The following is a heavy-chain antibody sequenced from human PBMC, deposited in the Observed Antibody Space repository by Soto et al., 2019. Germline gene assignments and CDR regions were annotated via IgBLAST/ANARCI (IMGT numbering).Heavy chain of an antibody. CDR2: INRSGDT. D-gene: IGHD2-15*01. V-gene: IGHV4-34*01. CDR3: ARRDCSGGSCYSLLFDY. Sequence: SETLSLTCVVYDGSLSDYYWTWLRQPPGEGLEWIGEINRSGDTNYNPTLKSRVTISVDTSKNQFSLKLSSVTAADTAVYYCARRDCSGGSCYSLLFDYWGQGTLVTVSS. CDR1: DGSLSDYY. J-gene: IGHJ4*02.